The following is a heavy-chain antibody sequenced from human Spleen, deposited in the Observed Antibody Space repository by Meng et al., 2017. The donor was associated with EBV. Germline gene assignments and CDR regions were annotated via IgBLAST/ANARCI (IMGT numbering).Heavy chain of an antibody. D-gene: IGHD5-12*01. V-gene: IGHV1-3*01. CDR3: AREPSGYGDDDY. CDR2: INAANGNT. CDR1: GHSFTNYA. Sequence: QVQVVQSGSEVKKPGASVKVSCRASGHSFTNYAIYWVRQAPGQRLEWMGWINAANGNTKYSQNFQGRVPFTKDTSARTAYMELSSLRSEDTAVYYCAREPSGYGDDDYWGQGTLVTVSS. J-gene: IGHJ4*02.